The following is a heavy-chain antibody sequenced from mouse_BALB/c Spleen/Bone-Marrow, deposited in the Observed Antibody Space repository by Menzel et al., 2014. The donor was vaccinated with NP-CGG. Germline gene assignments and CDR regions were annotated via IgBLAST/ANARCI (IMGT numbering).Heavy chain of an antibody. J-gene: IGHJ4*01. CDR1: GFSLTDYG. CDR2: IWGGGIT. D-gene: IGHD1-1*01. Sequence: VQLQQSGPGLVAPSQSLSITCTVSGFSLTDYGVSWIRQPPGKGLEWLGIIWGGGITYYSSPLKSRLSISKDNSKSQVFLKMNSLQTDDTAMYYCAKHTGTVVGGIMDYWGQGTSVTVSS. V-gene: IGHV2-6-5*01. CDR3: AKHTGTVVGGIMDY.